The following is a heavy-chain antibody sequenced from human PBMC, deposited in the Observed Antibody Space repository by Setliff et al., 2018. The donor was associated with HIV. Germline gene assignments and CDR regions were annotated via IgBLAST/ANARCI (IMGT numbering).Heavy chain of an antibody. CDR2: IKQDGSEK. D-gene: IGHD4-17*01. CDR1: GFTFSTYW. Sequence: PGGSLRLSCAASGFTFSTYWMNWVRQAPGKGLEWVANIKQDGSEKYYVDSVKGRFTISRDNAKNSLYLQMNSLRVEDSAVYYCMYGGRTATTHWGQGTLVTVSS. CDR3: MYGGRTATTH. J-gene: IGHJ4*02. V-gene: IGHV3-7*01.